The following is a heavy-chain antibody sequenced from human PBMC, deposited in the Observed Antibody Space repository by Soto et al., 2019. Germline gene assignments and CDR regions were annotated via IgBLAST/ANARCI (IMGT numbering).Heavy chain of an antibody. CDR3: ATTPYSGPYLPHHWFDP. Sequence: GGSLRLSCAASGFTFSSYAMHWVRQAPGKGLEWVWAISGSGGSTYYADSVKGRFTISRDNSKNTLYLQKNNLRAKDTAVYYYATTPYSGPYLPHHWFDPRGQRTLLTVSS. D-gene: IGHD1-26*01. CDR1: GFTFSSYA. CDR2: ISGSGGST. J-gene: IGHJ5*02. V-gene: IGHV3-23*01.